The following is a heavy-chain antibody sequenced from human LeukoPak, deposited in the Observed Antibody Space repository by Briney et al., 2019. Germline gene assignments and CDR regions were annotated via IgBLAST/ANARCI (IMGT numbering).Heavy chain of an antibody. D-gene: IGHD3-22*01. J-gene: IGHJ6*04. CDR1: GFTFSSYV. CDR2: IRYDGNNK. CDR3: ARGPTMKMDV. Sequence: GGSLRLSCAASGFTFSSYVMHWVRQAPGKGLEWVAFIRYDGNNKYFADSLKGRFTISRDNAKNSLYLQMNSLRAEDTAVYYCARGPTMKMDVWGKGTTVTVSS. V-gene: IGHV3-30*02.